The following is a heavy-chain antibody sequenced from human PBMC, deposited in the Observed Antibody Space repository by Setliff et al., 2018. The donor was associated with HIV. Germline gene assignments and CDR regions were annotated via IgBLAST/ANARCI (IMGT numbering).Heavy chain of an antibody. V-gene: IGHV1-69*13. D-gene: IGHD3-10*01. CDR3: ATAGEMATIGYSYYYMGV. CDR2: ITPIFGEG. Sequence: GASVKVSCKASGGTFTRYAINWVRQAPGQGLEWMGGITPIFGEGKYAQKFQGRVTITADESTSTAYMELSGLRSEDTAVYYCATAGEMATIGYSYYYMGVWGKGTTVTVSS. CDR1: GGTFTRYA. J-gene: IGHJ6*03.